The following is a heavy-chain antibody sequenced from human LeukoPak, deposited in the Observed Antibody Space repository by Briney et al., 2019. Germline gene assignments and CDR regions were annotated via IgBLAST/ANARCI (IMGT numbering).Heavy chain of an antibody. CDR2: IIPIFGTA. J-gene: IGHJ4*02. CDR1: GGTLSSYA. CDR3: ARDIRSGYSGYDEGSV. Sequence: SVKVSCKASGGTLSSYAISWVRQAPGQGLEWMGGIIPIFGTANYAQKFQGRVTITADESTSTAYMELSSLRSEDTAAYYCARDIRSGYSGYDEGSVWGQGTLVTVSS. D-gene: IGHD5-12*01. V-gene: IGHV1-69*13.